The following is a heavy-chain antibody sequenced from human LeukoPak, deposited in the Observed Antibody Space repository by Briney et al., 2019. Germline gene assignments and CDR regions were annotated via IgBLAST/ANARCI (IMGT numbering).Heavy chain of an antibody. D-gene: IGHD3-22*01. Sequence: HTGGSLRLSCTASGFTFGDYAMSWVRQAPGKGLEWVGFIRSKAYGGTTEYAASVKGRFTISRDDSKSIAYLQMNSLKTEDTAVYYCTRDSGYYDSSAYGGYWGQGTLVTVSS. V-gene: IGHV3-49*04. J-gene: IGHJ4*02. CDR1: GFTFGDYA. CDR3: TRDSGYYDSSAYGGY. CDR2: IRSKAYGGTT.